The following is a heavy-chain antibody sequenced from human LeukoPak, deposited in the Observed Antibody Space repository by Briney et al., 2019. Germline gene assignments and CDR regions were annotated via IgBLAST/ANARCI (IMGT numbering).Heavy chain of an antibody. Sequence: SETLSLTCTVSGDSINSRSYYWDWIRQPPGKGLEWIGNLYYGGNTHYNPSLKSRVTISADTSNNQFSLNLSSVTATDTAVYYCAPQQGRNLVNYFDYWGQGTLVTVSS. V-gene: IGHV4-39*01. CDR1: GDSINSRSYY. CDR2: LYYGGNT. D-gene: IGHD2-21*01. J-gene: IGHJ4*02. CDR3: APQQGRNLVNYFDY.